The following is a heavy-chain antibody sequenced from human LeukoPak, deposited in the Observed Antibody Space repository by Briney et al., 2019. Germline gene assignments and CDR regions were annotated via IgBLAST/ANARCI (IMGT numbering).Heavy chain of an antibody. CDR1: GFTFSSYA. CDR2: ISSNGGST. CDR3: ARDLLPGIAVAGY. V-gene: IGHV3-64*01. J-gene: IGHJ4*02. Sequence: GGSLRLSCAASGFTFSSYAMHWVRQAPGKGLEYVSAISSNGGSTYYANSVKGRFTISRDNSKNTLYLQMGSLRAEDMAVYYCARDLLPGIAVAGYWGQGTLVTVSS. D-gene: IGHD6-19*01.